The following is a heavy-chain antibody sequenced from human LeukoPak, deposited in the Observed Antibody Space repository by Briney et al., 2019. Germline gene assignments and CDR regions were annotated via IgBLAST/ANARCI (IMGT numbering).Heavy chain of an antibody. CDR2: INPNSGGT. J-gene: IGHJ3*02. CDR1: GYTFTGYY. Sequence: EASVKVSCKASGYTFTGYYMHWVRQAPGQGLEWMGWINPNSGGTNYAQKFQGRVTMTRDTSISTAYMELSRLRSDDTAVYYCARQPGGDNYDSSGIEAFDIWGQGTMVTVSS. V-gene: IGHV1-2*02. CDR3: ARQPGGDNYDSSGIEAFDI. D-gene: IGHD3-22*01.